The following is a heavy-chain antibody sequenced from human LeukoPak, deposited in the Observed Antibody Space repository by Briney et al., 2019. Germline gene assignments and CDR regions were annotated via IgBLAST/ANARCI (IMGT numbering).Heavy chain of an antibody. CDR3: ARAGVFYYGMDV. CDR2: VSGYNGNT. V-gene: IGHV1-18*01. J-gene: IGHJ6*02. CDR1: GYTFSNYA. Sequence: ASVKVSCKTSGYTFSNYAISWVRQAPGQGLEWMAWVSGYNGNTDYAHKFRDRVTMTIDTSTTTVYMELRSLTSDDTAVYYCARAGVFYYGMDVWGQGTTVTVSS. D-gene: IGHD3-10*01.